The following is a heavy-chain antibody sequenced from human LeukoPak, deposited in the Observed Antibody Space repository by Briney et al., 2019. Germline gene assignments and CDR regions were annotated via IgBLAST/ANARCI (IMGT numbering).Heavy chain of an antibody. Sequence: ASVKVSCKASGGTFSSYAISWVRQAPGQALEWMGRIVPIFGTANYAQKFQGRVTITTDESTSTAYMELSSLRSEDTAVYYCARGVWAGYYFDYWGQGTLVTVSS. J-gene: IGHJ4*02. V-gene: IGHV1-69*05. D-gene: IGHD3/OR15-3a*01. CDR3: ARGVWAGYYFDY. CDR2: IVPIFGTA. CDR1: GGTFSSYA.